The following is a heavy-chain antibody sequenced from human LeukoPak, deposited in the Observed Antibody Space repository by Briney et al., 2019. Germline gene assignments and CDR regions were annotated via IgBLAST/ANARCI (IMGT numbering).Heavy chain of an antibody. D-gene: IGHD1-26*01. J-gene: IGHJ4*02. Sequence: GGSLRLSCEASGFIFSTYWMSWVRQAPGKGLEWVATIRQDGSENHYVNSVKGRFTISRDNAKNSLYLQMDSLRAEDTAVYYCAAYSGSYFETWGQGTLVTVSS. CDR2: IRQDGSEN. CDR1: GFIFSTYW. CDR3: AAYSGSYFET. V-gene: IGHV3-7*01.